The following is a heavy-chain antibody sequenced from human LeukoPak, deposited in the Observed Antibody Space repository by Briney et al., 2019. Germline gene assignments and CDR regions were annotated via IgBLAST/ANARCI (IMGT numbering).Heavy chain of an antibody. J-gene: IGHJ3*02. CDR3: ARDLYYYXSSGPXTDAFDI. Sequence: SDTLSLTCAVYGGSFSGYYWSWIRQPPGKGLEWIGEINHSGSTNYNPSLKSRVTISVDTSKNQFSLKLSSVTAADTAVYYCARDLYYYXSSGPXTDAFDIWGXXTXVXVSS. D-gene: IGHD3-22*01. CDR1: GGSFSGYY. V-gene: IGHV4-34*01. CDR2: INHSGST.